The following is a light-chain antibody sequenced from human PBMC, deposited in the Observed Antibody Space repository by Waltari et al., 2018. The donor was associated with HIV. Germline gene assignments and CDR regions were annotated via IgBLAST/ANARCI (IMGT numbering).Light chain of an antibody. CDR1: QSVLYSSTNKNY. V-gene: IGKV4-1*01. CDR2: WAS. Sequence: DIVMTQSPDSLAVSLGERATVNCKSSQSVLYSSTNKNYLAWYQQKPGQPTKLLIYWASTRESGVPDRFSGSGSGTDFTLTISSLQAEDVAVYYCQQYYGTPPTFGQGTKVEIK. J-gene: IGKJ1*01. CDR3: QQYYGTPPT.